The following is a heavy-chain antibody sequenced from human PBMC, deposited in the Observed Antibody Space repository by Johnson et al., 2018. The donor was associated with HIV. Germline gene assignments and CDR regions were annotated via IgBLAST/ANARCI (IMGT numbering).Heavy chain of an antibody. CDR2: ISYDGSNE. CDR1: GFSFSSYA. V-gene: IGHV3-30*18. Sequence: QVQLVESGGGVVQPGRSLRLSCAASGFSFSSYAMHWVRQSPGKGLAWVAVISYDGSNEYYAESVKGLFTISRDNSKNTLHLQMNSRRAEDTAVYYCAKSGRFVLVVYAPDVFDVWGQGTMVTVSS. D-gene: IGHD2-8*02. J-gene: IGHJ3*01. CDR3: AKSGRFVLVVYAPDVFDV.